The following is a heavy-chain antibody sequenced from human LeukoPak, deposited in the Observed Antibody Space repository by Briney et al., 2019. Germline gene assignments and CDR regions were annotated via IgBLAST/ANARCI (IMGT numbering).Heavy chain of an antibody. J-gene: IGHJ4*02. D-gene: IGHD3-22*01. Sequence: ASVKVSCKASGYTFTSYAMHWVRQAPGQRLEWMGWINAGNGNTKYSQKFQGRVTITRDTSASTAYMELSSLRSEDTAVYYCARRPVREYYYDIEYYFDYWGQGTLVTVSS. V-gene: IGHV1-3*01. CDR2: INAGNGNT. CDR3: ARRPVREYYYDIEYYFDY. CDR1: GYTFTSYA.